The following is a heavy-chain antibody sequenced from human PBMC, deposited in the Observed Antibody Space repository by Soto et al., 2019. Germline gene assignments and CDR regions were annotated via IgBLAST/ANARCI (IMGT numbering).Heavy chain of an antibody. J-gene: IGHJ3*02. CDR2: INPATGAA. CDR3: ARGGGVGVAGSAAFDM. D-gene: IGHD3-3*01. CDR1: GYPVTAYY. V-gene: IGHV1-2*02. Sequence: QLHLVQSGAVVKKPGASVTVSCSASGYPVTAYYMHWVRQAPGRGLEWMGGINPATGAAKYTQTFPGRITLTRDPTTSTVFMELGGLTSEATAVFYWARGGGVGVAGSAAFDMWGQGTLVTVSS.